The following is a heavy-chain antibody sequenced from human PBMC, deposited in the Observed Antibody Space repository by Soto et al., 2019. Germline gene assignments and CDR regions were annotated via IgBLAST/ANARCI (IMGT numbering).Heavy chain of an antibody. Sequence: SQTLSLTCVISGDSVSSNSAAWNWIRQSPSRGLEWLGRTYYRSKWYNDYAVSVKSRITINPDTSKNQFSLQLNSVTPEDTAVYYCARAPRSSGYSSGWYDYWGQGTLVTVSS. V-gene: IGHV6-1*01. CDR1: GDSVSSNSAA. CDR3: ARAPRSSGYSSGWYDY. D-gene: IGHD6-19*01. J-gene: IGHJ4*02. CDR2: TYYRSKWYN.